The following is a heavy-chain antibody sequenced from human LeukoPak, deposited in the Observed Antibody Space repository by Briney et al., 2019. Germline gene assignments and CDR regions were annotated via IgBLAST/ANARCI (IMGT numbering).Heavy chain of an antibody. CDR1: AGSSSSGGYS. CDR2: IYHSGST. J-gene: IGHJ4*02. V-gene: IGHV4-30-2*01. Sequence: SQTLSLTCAVSAGSSSSGGYSWSWIRQPPGKGLEWIGYIYHSGSTYYNPSLKSRVTISVDRSKNQFPLKLSSVTAADTAVYYCARLAAGHRGCSSTSCYPPRYSSSWHFDYWGQGTLVTVSS. D-gene: IGHD2-2*01. CDR3: ARLAAGHRGCSSTSCYPPRYSSSWHFDY.